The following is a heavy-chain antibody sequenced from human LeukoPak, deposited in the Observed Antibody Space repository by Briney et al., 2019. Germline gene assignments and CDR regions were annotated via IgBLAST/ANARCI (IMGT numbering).Heavy chain of an antibody. V-gene: IGHV3-66*01. CDR2: LYSGGVR. D-gene: IGHD4-11*01. Sequence: AGGSLRLSCVASGLSVGRNYMTWVRQAPGKGLEWVSVLYSGGVRYYADSVKGRFTISRDDSKNTLSLLMNNLRPDDTALYYCARAATVTTADAFDIWGQETMVTVSS. CDR1: GLSVGRNY. CDR3: ARAATVTTADAFDI. J-gene: IGHJ3*02.